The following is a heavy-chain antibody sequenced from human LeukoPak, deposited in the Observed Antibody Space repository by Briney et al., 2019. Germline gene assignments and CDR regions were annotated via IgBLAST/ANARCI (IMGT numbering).Heavy chain of an antibody. Sequence: GGSLRLSCATSQFTFNKYGMHWLRQPPGRGVEWVAFVRYDGTTNQYSDSVKGRFFISRDNSRDMLFLRMNNLSSDDTAVYYCAKGGPSVAATFDQWGEGTRVIVSS. CDR1: QFTFNKYG. J-gene: IGHJ4*03. CDR3: AKGGPSVAATFDQ. V-gene: IGHV3-30*02. CDR2: VRYDGTTN. D-gene: IGHD5-12*01.